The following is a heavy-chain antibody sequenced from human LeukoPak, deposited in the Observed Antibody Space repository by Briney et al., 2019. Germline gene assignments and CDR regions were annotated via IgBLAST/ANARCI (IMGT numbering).Heavy chain of an antibody. J-gene: IGHJ4*02. CDR1: GGSFSGYY. D-gene: IGHD5-18*01. CDR2: INHSGST. CDR3: ARRAKFGYSYALNFDY. Sequence: PSETLSLTCAVYGGSFSGYYWSWIRQPPGKGLEWIGEINHSGSTNYNPSLKGRVTISVDTSKNQFSLKLSSVTAADTAVYYCARRAKFGYSYALNFDYWGQGTLVTVSS. V-gene: IGHV4-34*01.